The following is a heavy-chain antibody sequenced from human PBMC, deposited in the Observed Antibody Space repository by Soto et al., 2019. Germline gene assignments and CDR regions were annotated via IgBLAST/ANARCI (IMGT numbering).Heavy chain of an antibody. CDR3: ARGDYGDYHSYYYGMAV. V-gene: IGHV1-69*01. CDR2: IIPISGTT. J-gene: IGHJ6*02. D-gene: IGHD4-17*01. CDR1: GGSFNSDA. Sequence: QVQLVQSGAEVKKPGSSVKVSCKASGGSFNSDAINWVRQAPGQGLEWMGGIIPISGTTNYAQKFQGRVTNSADESTGTAYMDLSSLRSEDTANFYCARGDYGDYHSYYYGMAVWGQGTTVTVSS.